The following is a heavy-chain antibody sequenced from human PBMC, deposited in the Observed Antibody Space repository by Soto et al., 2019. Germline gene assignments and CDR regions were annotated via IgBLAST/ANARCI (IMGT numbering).Heavy chain of an antibody. D-gene: IGHD2-21*01. V-gene: IGHV3-23*01. CDR2: ISGSGGST. CDR1: GFTFSSYA. J-gene: IGHJ4*02. Sequence: GGSLRLSCAASGFTFSSYAMSWVRQAPGKGLEWVSAISGSGGSTYYADSVKGRFTISRDNSKNTLYLQMNSLRAEDTAVYYCAKILWSHSSSPPLVRDDYWGQGTLVTV. CDR3: AKILWSHSSSPPLVRDDY.